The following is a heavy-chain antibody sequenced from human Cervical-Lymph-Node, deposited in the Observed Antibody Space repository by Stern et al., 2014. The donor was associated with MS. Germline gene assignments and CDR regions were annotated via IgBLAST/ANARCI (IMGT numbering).Heavy chain of an antibody. CDR2: ISWNSAII. Sequence: HLVESGGGLVQPGRSLRLSCAASGFIFDDYAMHWVRQAPGKGLEWVSTISWNSAIIGYADSVKGRFTISRDNAKNSLYLQMDSLRAEDTAFYYCTKGGESTSDSWGQGTLVTVSS. CDR3: TKGGESTSDS. CDR1: GFIFDDYA. J-gene: IGHJ4*02. V-gene: IGHV3-9*01. D-gene: IGHD4-17*01.